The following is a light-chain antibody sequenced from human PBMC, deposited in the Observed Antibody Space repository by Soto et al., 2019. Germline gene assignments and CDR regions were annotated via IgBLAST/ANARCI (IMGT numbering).Light chain of an antibody. Sequence: EIVMTQSPATLSVSPGERATLSCRASHSVSTRLAWYQQKPGQAPRLLIYDASTRATGLPARFSGSGSGTDFTLTISRLQSEDFAVYYCQHYTNWPLTFGGGTKVEIK. V-gene: IGKV3-15*01. CDR1: HSVSTR. CDR3: QHYTNWPLT. J-gene: IGKJ4*01. CDR2: DAS.